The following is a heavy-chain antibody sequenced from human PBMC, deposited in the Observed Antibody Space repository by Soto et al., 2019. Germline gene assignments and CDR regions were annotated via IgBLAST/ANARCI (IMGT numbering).Heavy chain of an antibody. J-gene: IGHJ6*02. CDR3: ASVLELHYYYGMDF. Sequence: ASVKVSCKASGGTFSSYAISWVRQAPGQGLEWMGGIIPIFGTANYAQKFQGRVTITADESTSTAYMELSSLRSEDTAVYYCASVLELHYYYGMDFWGQGIMVTVSS. V-gene: IGHV1-69*13. CDR2: IIPIFGTA. D-gene: IGHD1-7*01. CDR1: GGTFSSYA.